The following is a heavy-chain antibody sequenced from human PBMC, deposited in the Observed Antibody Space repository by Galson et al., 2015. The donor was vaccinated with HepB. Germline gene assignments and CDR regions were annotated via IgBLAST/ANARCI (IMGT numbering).Heavy chain of an antibody. CDR3: ARSTGGGSYPFDY. D-gene: IGHD1-26*01. CDR1: GISLSTSGMR. Sequence: PALVKPTQTLTLTCTFSGISLSTSGMRVSWIRQPPGKALEWLARIDWDDDKFYSTSLKTRLTISKDTSKNQEVLTMTNMDPVDTATYYCARSTGGGSYPFDYWGQGTLVTVSS. J-gene: IGHJ4*02. V-gene: IGHV2-70*04. CDR2: IDWDDDK.